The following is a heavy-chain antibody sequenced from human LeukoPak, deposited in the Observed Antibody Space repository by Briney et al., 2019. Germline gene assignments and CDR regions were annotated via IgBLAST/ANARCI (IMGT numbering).Heavy chain of an antibody. D-gene: IGHD3-10*01. CDR3: ARVNSMVRGVTLPPDYYYYGMDV. V-gene: IGHV3-30-3*01. Sequence: PGGSLRLSCAASGFTFSSYAMHWVRQAPGKGLEWVAVISYDGSNKYYADSVKGRFTISRDNSKNTLYLQMNSLRAEDTAVYYCARVNSMVRGVTLPPDYYYYGMDVWGQGTTVTVSS. J-gene: IGHJ6*02. CDR1: GFTFSSYA. CDR2: ISYDGSNK.